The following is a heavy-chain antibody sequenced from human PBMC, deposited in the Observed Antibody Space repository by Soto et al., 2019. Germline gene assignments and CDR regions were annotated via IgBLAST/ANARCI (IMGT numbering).Heavy chain of an antibody. J-gene: IGHJ4*02. D-gene: IGHD1-7*01. V-gene: IGHV3-23*01. Sequence: WGSLRLSCATSGLTFSNYAMSWVRQAPGGGLEWVSSMSGSSSTTYYADSVRGRFTISRDRSKNTLYLQMSSLRAEDTALYYCAKNQERELPRVIDFWGQGTLVTGSS. CDR1: GLTFSNYA. CDR2: MSGSSSTT. CDR3: AKNQERELPRVIDF.